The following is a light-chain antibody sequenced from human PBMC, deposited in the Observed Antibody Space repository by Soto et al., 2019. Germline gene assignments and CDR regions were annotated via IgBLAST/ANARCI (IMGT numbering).Light chain of an antibody. J-gene: IGLJ2*01. CDR3: CSYAVGSTLV. Sequence: QSVLTQPASVSGSPGQSITISCTGTSSGVGSYNLVSWHQQHPGKAPKLMIYEGSKRPSGVSHRFSGSKSGNTASLTISGLQADDEADYYCCSYAVGSTLVFGGGTKLTVL. CDR2: EGS. CDR1: SSGVGSYNL. V-gene: IGLV2-23*01.